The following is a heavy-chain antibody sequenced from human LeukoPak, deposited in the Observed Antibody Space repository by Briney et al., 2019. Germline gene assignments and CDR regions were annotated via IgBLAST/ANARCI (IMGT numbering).Heavy chain of an antibody. CDR2: MNPNSGNT. CDR3: ARGPLDGEGATIFDF. D-gene: IGHD1-26*01. Sequence: ASVKVSCKTSGYTFSIYDINWVRQATGQGLEWMGWMNPNSGNTGYAQNFQGRVTMTRNPSISTAYMKLSSLRSEDTAVYYCARGPLDGEGATIFDFWGQGTLVTVSS. V-gene: IGHV1-8*01. J-gene: IGHJ4*02. CDR1: GYTFSIYD.